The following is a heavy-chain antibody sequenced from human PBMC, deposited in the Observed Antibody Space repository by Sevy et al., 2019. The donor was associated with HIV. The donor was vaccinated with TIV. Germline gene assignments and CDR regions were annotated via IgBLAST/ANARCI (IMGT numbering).Heavy chain of an antibody. V-gene: IGHV4-39*01. Sequence: SETLSLTCTISGDTIVSSGHYWGWIRQTPGKGLEWIWSVYYNGHTYYNPSLNSRLTISIDTSKNQFSMNLNSVTAADTGIYFCAREAGGYDYEYGMDVWGQGTTVTVSS. CDR3: AREAGGYDYEYGMDV. CDR2: VYYNGHT. CDR1: GDTIVSSGHY. J-gene: IGHJ6*02. D-gene: IGHD6-13*01.